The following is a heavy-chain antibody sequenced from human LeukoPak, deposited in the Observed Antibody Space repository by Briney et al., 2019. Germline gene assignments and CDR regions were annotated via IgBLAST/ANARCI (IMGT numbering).Heavy chain of an antibody. CDR3: ARGALITIFGVVIMGAQGPYFDY. CDR1: GGSFSGYY. J-gene: IGHJ4*02. Sequence: PSETLSLTCAVYGGSFSGYYWSWIRQPPGKGLEWIGEINHSGSTNYNPSLKGRVTISVDTSKNQFSLKLSSVTAADTAVYYCARGALITIFGVVIMGAQGPYFDYWGQGTLVTVSS. D-gene: IGHD3-3*01. CDR2: INHSGST. V-gene: IGHV4-34*01.